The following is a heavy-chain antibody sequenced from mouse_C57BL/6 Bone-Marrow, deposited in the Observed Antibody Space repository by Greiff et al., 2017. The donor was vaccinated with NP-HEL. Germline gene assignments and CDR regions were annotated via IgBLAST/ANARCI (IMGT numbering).Heavy chain of an antibody. D-gene: IGHD1-1*01. J-gene: IGHJ4*01. CDR1: GYAFSSSW. Sequence: QVQLKQSGPELVKPGASVKISCKASGYAFSSSWMNWVKQRPGKGLEWIGRIYPGDGDTNYNGKFKGKATLTADKSSSTAYMQLSSLTSEDSAVYFCAREGFITTVDYAMDYWGQGTSVTVSS. V-gene: IGHV1-82*01. CDR2: IYPGDGDT. CDR3: AREGFITTVDYAMDY.